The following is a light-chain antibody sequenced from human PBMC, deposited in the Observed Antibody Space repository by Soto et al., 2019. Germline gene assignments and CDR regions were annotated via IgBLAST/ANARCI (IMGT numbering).Light chain of an antibody. CDR2: RND. J-gene: IGLJ1*01. Sequence: QSALPQPPSASGTPGQRVTISCSTSNSRSGSNYVYWYQQLPGTAPKLLIYRNDQRPSGVPDRFSGSKSGTSASLAISGLRSEDEADYYCAKWDDRLRVYVCVTGTKVTVL. CDR1: NSRSGSNY. CDR3: AKWDDRLRVYV. V-gene: IGLV1-47*01.